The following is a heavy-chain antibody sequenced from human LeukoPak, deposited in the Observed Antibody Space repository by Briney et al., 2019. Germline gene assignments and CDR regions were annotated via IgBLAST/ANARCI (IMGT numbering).Heavy chain of an antibody. Sequence: PGGSLRLSCAASGFTFSSYDMHWVRQATGKGLEWVSAIGTAGDTYYPGSVKGRFTISRENARNSLYLQMNSLRAEDTAVYYCARGYDFWSGYSKYGMDVWGQGTTVTVSS. D-gene: IGHD3-3*01. J-gene: IGHJ6*02. CDR2: IGTAGDT. CDR1: GFTFSSYD. V-gene: IGHV3-13*01. CDR3: ARGYDFWSGYSKYGMDV.